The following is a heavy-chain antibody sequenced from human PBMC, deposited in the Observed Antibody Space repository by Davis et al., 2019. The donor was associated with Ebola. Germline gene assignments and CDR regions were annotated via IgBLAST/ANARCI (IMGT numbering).Heavy chain of an antibody. Sequence: GESLKISCAASGFTFSSYWMHWVRQAPGKGLVWVSRINSDGSSTSYADSVKGRLTISRDNAKNTLYLQMNSLRAEDTAVYYCARDLVLGARFLEWFPLYYGMDVWGQGTTVTVSS. V-gene: IGHV3-74*01. J-gene: IGHJ6*02. CDR1: GFTFSSYW. CDR2: INSDGSST. D-gene: IGHD3-3*01. CDR3: ARDLVLGARFLEWFPLYYGMDV.